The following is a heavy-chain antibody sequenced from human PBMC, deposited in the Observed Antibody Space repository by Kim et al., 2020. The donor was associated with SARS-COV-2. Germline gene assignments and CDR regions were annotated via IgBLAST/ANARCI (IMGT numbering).Heavy chain of an antibody. V-gene: IGHV1-18*04. CDR3: ARELVTGWGDC. D-gene: IGHD2-21*02. CDR1: GYTFSSYG. Sequence: ASVKVSCKASGYTFSSYGISWVRQAPGQGLEWMGWISAFSGNANYAQKLQGRVTMTTDTSTSTAYMELRSLTSDDTAAYYCARELVTGWGDCWSQGTLVTV. J-gene: IGHJ4*02. CDR2: ISAFSGNA.